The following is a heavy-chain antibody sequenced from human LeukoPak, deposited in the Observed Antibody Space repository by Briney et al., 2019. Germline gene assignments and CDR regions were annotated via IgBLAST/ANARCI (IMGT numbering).Heavy chain of an antibody. CDR3: ARDLEGRKAVAGLYYYYYYMDV. CDR1: GYTFTSYG. Sequence: EASVKVSCKASGYTFTSYGISWVRQAPGQGLEWMGWISAYNGNTNYAQKLQGRVTMTRDMSTSTVYMELSSLRSEDTAVYYCARDLEGRKAVAGLYYYYYYMDVWGKGTTVTVSS. J-gene: IGHJ6*03. V-gene: IGHV1-18*01. CDR2: ISAYNGNT. D-gene: IGHD6-19*01.